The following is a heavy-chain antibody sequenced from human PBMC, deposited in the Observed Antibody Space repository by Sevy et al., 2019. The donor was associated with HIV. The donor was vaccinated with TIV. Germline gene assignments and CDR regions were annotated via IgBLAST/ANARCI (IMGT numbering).Heavy chain of an antibody. Sequence: GGSLRLSCAASGFTFSSYAMSWVRQAPGKGLEWVSAISGSGGSTYYADSVKGRFTISRDNSKNTLYLQMNSLRAEDTAVYYCAKMRKMDYSLTYYYDSSGYYGAFDIWGQGTMVTVPS. D-gene: IGHD3-22*01. CDR3: AKMRKMDYSLTYYYDSSGYYGAFDI. J-gene: IGHJ3*02. CDR2: ISGSGGST. V-gene: IGHV3-23*01. CDR1: GFTFSSYA.